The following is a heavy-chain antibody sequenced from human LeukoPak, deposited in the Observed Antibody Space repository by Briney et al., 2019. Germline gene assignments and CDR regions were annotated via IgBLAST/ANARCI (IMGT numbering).Heavy chain of an antibody. V-gene: IGHV4-34*01. CDR1: GGSFSGYY. D-gene: IGHD3-22*01. Sequence: PSETLSLTCAVYGGSFSGYYWSWIRQPPGKGLEWIGEINHSGSTNYNPSLKSRVTISVDTSKNQFSLKLSSVTAADTAVYYCARGRADYYDSSGYYGYWFDPWGQGTLVTVSS. CDR3: ARGRADYYDSSGYYGYWFDP. J-gene: IGHJ5*02. CDR2: INHSGST.